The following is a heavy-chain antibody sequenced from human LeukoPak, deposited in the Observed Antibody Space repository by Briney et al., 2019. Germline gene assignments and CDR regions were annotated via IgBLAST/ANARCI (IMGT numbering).Heavy chain of an antibody. V-gene: IGHV4-59*01. D-gene: IGHD2-2*03. J-gene: IGHJ4*02. Sequence: SETLSLTCTASGGSISSYYWSWIRQPPGKGLEWIGYIYYSGSTNYNPSLKSRVTISVDTSKNQFSLKLSSVTAADTAVYYCASGYCSTTSCSFDYWGQGTLVTVSS. CDR3: ASGYCSTTSCSFDY. CDR2: IYYSGST. CDR1: GGSISSYY.